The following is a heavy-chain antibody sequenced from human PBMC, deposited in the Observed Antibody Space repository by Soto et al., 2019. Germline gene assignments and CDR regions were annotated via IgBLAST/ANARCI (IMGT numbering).Heavy chain of an antibody. CDR2: IYYSGST. CDR3: ARYSSSSVFDY. D-gene: IGHD6-6*01. Sequence: SETLSLTCTVSGGSISSGGYYWSWIRQHPGKGLEWIGYIYYSGSTYYNPSLKSRVTISVDTSKNQFSLKLSSVTAADTAVYYCARYSSSSVFDYWGQGTLVTVSS. J-gene: IGHJ4*02. V-gene: IGHV4-31*03. CDR1: GGSISSGGYY.